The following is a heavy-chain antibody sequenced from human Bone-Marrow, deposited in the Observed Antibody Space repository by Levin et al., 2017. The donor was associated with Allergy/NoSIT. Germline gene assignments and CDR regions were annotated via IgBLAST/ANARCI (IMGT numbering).Heavy chain of an antibody. V-gene: IGHV3-30*18. D-gene: IGHD5-18*01. CDR1: GFTFSSYG. CDR3: AKDLVHSYGCCYYYYGMDV. CDR2: ISYDGSNK. J-gene: IGHJ6*02. Sequence: PGGSLRLSCAASGFTFSSYGMHWVRQAPGKGLEWVAVISYDGSNKYYADSVKGRFTISRDNSKNTLYLQMNSLRAEDTAVYYCAKDLVHSYGCCYYYYGMDVWGQGTTVTVSS.